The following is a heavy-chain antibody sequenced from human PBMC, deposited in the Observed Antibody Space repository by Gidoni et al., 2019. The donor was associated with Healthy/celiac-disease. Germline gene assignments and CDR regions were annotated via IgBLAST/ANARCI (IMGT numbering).Heavy chain of an antibody. CDR1: GYTFPRYY. J-gene: IGHJ5*02. Sequence: QVQLVQSGAEGEKPGASVKVSCKAYGYTFPRYYMHWVRQAPGQGIDWMGIINPRGGSTSYAQKLQGRVTMTRDTSTSTVYMELSSLRSEDTAVYYCARVNCSGGSCYSVGWFDPWGQGTLVTVSS. V-gene: IGHV1-46*01. CDR3: ARVNCSGGSCYSVGWFDP. CDR2: INPRGGST. D-gene: IGHD2-15*01.